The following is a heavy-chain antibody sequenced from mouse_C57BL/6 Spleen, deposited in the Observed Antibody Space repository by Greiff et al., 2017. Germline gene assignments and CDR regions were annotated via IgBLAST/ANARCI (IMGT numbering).Heavy chain of an antibody. V-gene: IGHV1-19*01. CDR2: INPYNGGT. J-gene: IGHJ3*01. Sequence: EVQLQQSGPVLLQPGASVKMSCTASGYTFTDYYMNWVKQSHGTSLEWIGVINPYNGGTSYNQTFQGKATMTDDKSSSTAYMELNSLTSEDTAIYYGARAPDSSGYPAWFAYWGQGTLVTVSA. D-gene: IGHD3-2*02. CDR1: GYTFTDYY. CDR3: ARAPDSSGYPAWFAY.